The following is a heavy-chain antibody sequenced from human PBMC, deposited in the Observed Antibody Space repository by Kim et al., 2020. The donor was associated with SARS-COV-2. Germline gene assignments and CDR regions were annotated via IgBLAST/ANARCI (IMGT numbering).Heavy chain of an antibody. V-gene: IGHV1-46*01. D-gene: IGHD3-16*01. CDR3: ARDGGRLEYYYYGMDV. CDR2: INPSGGST. J-gene: IGHJ6*02. Sequence: ASVKVSCKASGYTFTSYYMHWVRQAPGQGLEWMGIINPSGGSTSYAQKFQGRVTMTRDTSTSTVYMELSSLRSEDTAVYYCARDGGRLEYYYYGMDVWGQGTTVTVSS. CDR1: GYTFTSYY.